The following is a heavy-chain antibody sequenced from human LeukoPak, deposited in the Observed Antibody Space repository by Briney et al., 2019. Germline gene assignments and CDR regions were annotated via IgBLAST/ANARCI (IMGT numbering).Heavy chain of an antibody. V-gene: IGHV5-51*01. CDR2: VSPSDSDT. CDR3: VRQPRVHTPDF. J-gene: IGHJ4*02. CDR1: GYTFTNFW. D-gene: IGHD1-1*01. Sequence: GESLKISYEGSGYTFTNFWIGWVRQMPGKGLEWMGIVSPSDSDTRYSPSFQGQVTISADKSITTAYLQWSSLKASDTATYYCVRQPRVHTPDFWGQGTLVTVSS.